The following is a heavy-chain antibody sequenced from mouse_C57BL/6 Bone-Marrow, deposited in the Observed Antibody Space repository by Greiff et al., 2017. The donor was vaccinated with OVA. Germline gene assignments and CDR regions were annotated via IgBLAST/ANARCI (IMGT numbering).Heavy chain of an antibody. D-gene: IGHD1-1*01. CDR3: ARSTTVVVDAMDY. J-gene: IGHJ4*01. CDR1: GFSLPSYA. CDR2: IWTGGGT. Sequence: QVQLKESGPGLVAPSQSLSITCTVSGFSLPSYAISWVRQPPGKGLEWLGVIWTGGGTNYNSAPKSRLSIRKDNSKSQIVLKMNSLQTDDTARYYCARSTTVVVDAMDYWGQGTSVTVSS. V-gene: IGHV2-9-1*01.